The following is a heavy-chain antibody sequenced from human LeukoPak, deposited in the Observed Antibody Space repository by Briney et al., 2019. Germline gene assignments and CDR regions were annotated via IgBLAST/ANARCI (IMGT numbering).Heavy chain of an antibody. CDR2: INHSGST. D-gene: IGHD1-1*01. V-gene: IGHV4-34*01. CDR3: ARHDSDRRLDP. CDR1: GGSFSGYY. Sequence: KPSETLSLTCAVYGGSFSGYYWSWIRQPPGKGLEWIGEINHSGSTNYNPSLKSRVTISVDTSKNQFSLKLSSVTAADTAVYYCARHDSDRRLDPWGQGTLVTVSS. J-gene: IGHJ5*02.